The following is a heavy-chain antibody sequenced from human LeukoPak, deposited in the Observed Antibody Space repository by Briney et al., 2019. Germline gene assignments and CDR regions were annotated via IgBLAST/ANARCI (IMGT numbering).Heavy chain of an antibody. J-gene: IGHJ6*03. CDR1: GFTFSSYA. CDR3: ARGGRAAPPGAYYYYYYMDV. D-gene: IGHD3-16*01. V-gene: IGHV3-30*04. CDR2: ISYDGSNK. Sequence: GKSLRLSCVASGFTFSSYAMHWVRQAPGKGLEWVAVISYDGSNKYYADSVKGRFTISRDNSKNTLYLQMNSLRAEDTAVYYCARGGRAAPPGAYYYYYYMDVWGKGTTVTVSS.